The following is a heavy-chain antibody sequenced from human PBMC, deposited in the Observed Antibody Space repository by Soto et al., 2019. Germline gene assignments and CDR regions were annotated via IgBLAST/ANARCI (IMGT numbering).Heavy chain of an antibody. D-gene: IGHD2-21*02. J-gene: IGHJ3*02. CDR1: GYTFTGYY. CDR2: INPNSGGT. CDR3: ARDGHEGDPTSPDAVDI. V-gene: IGHV1-2*04. Sequence: ASVKVSCKASGYTFTGYYMHWVRQAPGQGLEWMGWINPNSGGTNYAQKFQGWVTMTRDTSISTAYMELSRLRSDDTAVYYCARDGHEGDPTSPDAVDIWGQGTMVTASS.